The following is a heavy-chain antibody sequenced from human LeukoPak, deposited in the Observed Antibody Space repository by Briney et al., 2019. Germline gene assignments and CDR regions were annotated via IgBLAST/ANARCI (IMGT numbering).Heavy chain of an antibody. V-gene: IGHV4-59*01. CDR3: ARVKGVVARFDY. Sequence: SETLSLTCAVSSGSIRSYNWSWIRQAPGKELEWIGNLYYSGTTNHNPSLKSRATISGDTSKNQFSLNLSSVTAADTAVYYCARVKGVVARFDYWGRGTLVTVSS. CDR1: SGSIRSYN. CDR2: LYYSGTT. J-gene: IGHJ4*02. D-gene: IGHD2-2*01.